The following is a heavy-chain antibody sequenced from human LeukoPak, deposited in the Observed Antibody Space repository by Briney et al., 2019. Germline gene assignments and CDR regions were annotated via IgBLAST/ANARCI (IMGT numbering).Heavy chain of an antibody. CDR1: GYTFTSYW. J-gene: IGHJ4*02. V-gene: IGHV5-51*01. CDR3: ARGGERVAADY. D-gene: IGHD6-25*01. CDR2: IYPGDSDT. Sequence: GESLNISCKGSGYTFTSYWIGWVRQMPGKGLEWMGIIYPGDSDTRYSPSFEGQVTISADKSISTAYLQWTSLKASDTAMYYCARGGERVAADYWGQGTLVTVSS.